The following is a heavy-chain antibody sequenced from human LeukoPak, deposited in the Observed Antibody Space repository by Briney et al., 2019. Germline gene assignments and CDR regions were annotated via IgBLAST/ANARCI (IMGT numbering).Heavy chain of an antibody. D-gene: IGHD2-2*01. V-gene: IGHV1-69*13. CDR3: ARVEGYCSSTSCSAGWFDP. J-gene: IGHJ5*02. CDR2: IIPIFGTA. Sequence: SVKVSCKASGYTFSSYAISWVRQAPGQGLEWMGGIIPIFGTANYAQKFQGRATITADESTSTAYMELSSLRSEDTAVYYYARVEGYCSSTSCSAGWFDPWGQGTLVTVSS. CDR1: GYTFSSYA.